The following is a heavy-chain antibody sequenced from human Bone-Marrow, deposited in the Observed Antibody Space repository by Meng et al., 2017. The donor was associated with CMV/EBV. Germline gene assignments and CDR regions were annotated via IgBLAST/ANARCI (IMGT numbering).Heavy chain of an antibody. CDR2: INTDGTTK. CDR1: GFTFSHSW. Sequence: GGSLRLSCAASGFTFSHSWMHWVRQAPGKGLVWVSLINTDGTTKNYADSVKGRFTISRDNSKNTLYLQMNSLRAEDTALYYCAKEAGSAFSYYGMDVWGQGTTVTVSS. D-gene: IGHD6-6*01. CDR3: AKEAGSAFSYYGMDV. J-gene: IGHJ6*02. V-gene: IGHV3-74*01.